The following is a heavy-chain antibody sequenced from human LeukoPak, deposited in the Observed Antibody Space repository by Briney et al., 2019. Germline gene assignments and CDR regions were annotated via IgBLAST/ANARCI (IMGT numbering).Heavy chain of an antibody. V-gene: IGHV3-21*01. Sequence: GGSLRLSYAASGFTFSSSSMHWVRQAPGTGLEWVSSISRSSNYIYYADSVKGRFTISRDNAKNSLYLQMNSLRAEDTAVYYCASFVTISYYFDYWGQGTLVTVSS. CDR1: GFTFSSSS. CDR3: ASFVTISYYFDY. D-gene: IGHD3-3*01. CDR2: ISRSSNYI. J-gene: IGHJ4*02.